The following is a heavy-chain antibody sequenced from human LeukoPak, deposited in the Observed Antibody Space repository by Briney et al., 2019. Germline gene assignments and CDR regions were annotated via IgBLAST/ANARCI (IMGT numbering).Heavy chain of an antibody. CDR2: INQDGSEK. Sequence: GGSLRLSCAASRFTFSSHWMNWVRQAPGKGLEWVANINQDGSEKYFVDSVKGRFTISRDNANNALYLQMNSLRAEDSAVYYCARDWWYWGQGTLVTVSS. D-gene: IGHD2-15*01. J-gene: IGHJ4*02. CDR1: RFTFSSHW. V-gene: IGHV3-7*05. CDR3: ARDWWY.